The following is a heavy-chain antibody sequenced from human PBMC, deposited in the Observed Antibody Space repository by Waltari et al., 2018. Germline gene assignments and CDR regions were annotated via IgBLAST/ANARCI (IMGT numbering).Heavy chain of an antibody. J-gene: IGHJ4*02. CDR3: ARGRITKPGDYFDY. D-gene: IGHD3-10*01. CDR2: IYTSGST. Sequence: QVQLQESGPGLVKPSETLSLPCTVSGGSISRYYWSWIRQPAGKGLEWIGRIYTSGSTNYNPSLKSRVTMSVDTSKNQFSLKLSSVTAADTAVYYCARGRITKPGDYFDYWGQGTLVTVSS. CDR1: GGSISRYY. V-gene: IGHV4-4*07.